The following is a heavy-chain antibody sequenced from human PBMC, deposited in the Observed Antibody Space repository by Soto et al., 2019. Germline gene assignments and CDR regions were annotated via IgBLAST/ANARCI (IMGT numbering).Heavy chain of an antibody. J-gene: IGHJ4*02. Sequence: EVQLVESGGGLVKPGGSLRLSCAASGFTFSSYSMNWVRQAPGKGLEWVSSISSSSSYIYYADSVKGRFTISRDNAKNSRYLQMNSLRAEDTAVYYCARELYSSSARYFDYWGQGTLVTVSS. D-gene: IGHD6-6*01. CDR2: ISSSSSYI. V-gene: IGHV3-21*01. CDR1: GFTFSSYS. CDR3: ARELYSSSARYFDY.